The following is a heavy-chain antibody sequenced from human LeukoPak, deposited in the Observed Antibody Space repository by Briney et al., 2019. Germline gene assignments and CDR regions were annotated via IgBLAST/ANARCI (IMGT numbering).Heavy chain of an antibody. J-gene: IGHJ4*02. CDR1: GYTFTGYY. CDR3: ARAGHYGGNSLDY. V-gene: IGHV1-69*13. Sequence: GASVKVSCKASGYTFTGYYMHWVRQAPGQGLEWMGGIIPIFGTANYAQKFQGRVTITADESTSTAYMELSSLRSEDTAVYYCARAGHYGGNSLDYWGQGTLVTVSS. CDR2: IIPIFGTA. D-gene: IGHD4-23*01.